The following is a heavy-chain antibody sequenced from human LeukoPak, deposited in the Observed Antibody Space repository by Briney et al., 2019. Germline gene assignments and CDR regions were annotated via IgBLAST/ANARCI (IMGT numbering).Heavy chain of an antibody. Sequence: GGSLRLSCAASGFTFDDYAMHWVRQAPGKGLEWVSGISWNSGSIGYADSVKGRFTISRDNAKKSLYLQMNSLRAEDMALYYCGKGAYSSSSSSPDYWGQGTLVTVSS. D-gene: IGHD6-6*01. J-gene: IGHJ4*02. CDR2: ISWNSGSI. CDR1: GFTFDDYA. CDR3: GKGAYSSSSSSPDY. V-gene: IGHV3-9*03.